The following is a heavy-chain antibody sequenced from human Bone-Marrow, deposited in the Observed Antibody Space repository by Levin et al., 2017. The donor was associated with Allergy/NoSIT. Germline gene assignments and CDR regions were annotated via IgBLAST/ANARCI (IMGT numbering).Heavy chain of an antibody. V-gene: IGHV1-69*13. CDR3: ARSRGDYGGWAFDI. CDR1: GGTFSGYA. CDR2: IIPIFGAA. D-gene: IGHD4-23*01. J-gene: IGHJ3*02. Sequence: ASVKVSCKASGGTFSGYAISWVRQAPGQGLEWMGGIIPIFGAANYAQKFQGRVTITADESTSTAYVELNSLRSEDTAVYYCARSRGDYGGWAFDIWGQGTMVTVSS.